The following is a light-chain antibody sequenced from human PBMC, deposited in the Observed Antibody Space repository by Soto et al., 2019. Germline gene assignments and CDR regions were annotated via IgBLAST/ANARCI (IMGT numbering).Light chain of an antibody. CDR1: SGHSSYA. J-gene: IGLJ3*02. CDR2: VNSDGSH. V-gene: IGLV4-69*01. CDR3: QTWGTGIWV. Sequence: QPVLTQSPSASASVGASVKLTCTLSSGHSSYAIAWHQQQPEKGPRYLMKVNSDGSHSKGDGIPDRFSGSSSGAERHLSISSLQSEDEADYYCQTWGTGIWVFGGGTKLTVL.